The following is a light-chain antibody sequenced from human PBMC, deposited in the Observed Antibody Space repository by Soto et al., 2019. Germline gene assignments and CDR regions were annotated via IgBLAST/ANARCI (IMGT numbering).Light chain of an antibody. CDR2: AAS. CDR3: QHLNSYPALT. CDR1: KGISSY. J-gene: IGKJ4*01. V-gene: IGKV1-9*01. Sequence: DIQLTQSPSFLSASVGDRVTITCRASKGISSYLAWYQQKPGKAPKLLIYAASTLQSGVPSRFSGSGSGTVFTLTISSLQPEDFATYYCQHLNSYPALTFVGGTKVEIK.